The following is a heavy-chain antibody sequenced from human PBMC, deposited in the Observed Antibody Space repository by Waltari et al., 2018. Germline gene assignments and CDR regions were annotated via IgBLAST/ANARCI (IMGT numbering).Heavy chain of an antibody. V-gene: IGHV4-34*02. J-gene: IGHJ3*02. CDR3: AREITIFGVVHAGRDCFDI. CDR2: IDHTGIT. CDR1: DESFTDYS. D-gene: IGHD3-3*01. Sequence: QVQLQQWGAGLLQPSETLSLTCAAYDESFTDYSWSWIRQPPGKGLEWIGDIDHTGITNYNPSLESRVTISVDTSKKQFSLELTSVTAADTAVYYCAREITIFGVVHAGRDCFDIWGQGSLVSVSS.